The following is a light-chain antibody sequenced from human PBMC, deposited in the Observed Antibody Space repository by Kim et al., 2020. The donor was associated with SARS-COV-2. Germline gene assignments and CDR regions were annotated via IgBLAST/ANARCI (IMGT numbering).Light chain of an antibody. Sequence: QSVLTHPPSVSGAPGQRVTISCTGSSSNIGAGYDLHWYHHLPGTAPNLLIYGNSNRPSGVPDRFSGSKSGTSASLAISGLQAEDEAGYYCQSYDSSLSGSVFRGGSQVSDL. CDR2: GNS. V-gene: IGLV1-40*01. CDR3: QSYDSSLSGSV. J-gene: IGLJ2*01. CDR1: SSNIGAGYD.